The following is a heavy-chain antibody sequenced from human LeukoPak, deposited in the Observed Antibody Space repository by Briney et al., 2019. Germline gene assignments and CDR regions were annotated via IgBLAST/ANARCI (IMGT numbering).Heavy chain of an antibody. CDR2: ISAYNGNT. Sequence: ASVKVSCKASGYTFTSYGISWVRQAPGQGLEWMGWISAYNGNTNYAQKLQGRVTMTTDTSTSTAYMELRSLRSDDTAVYYCARDRTRFLEWLLSPDAFDIWGQGTMVTVSS. V-gene: IGHV1-18*01. J-gene: IGHJ3*02. D-gene: IGHD3-3*01. CDR1: GYTFTSYG. CDR3: ARDRTRFLEWLLSPDAFDI.